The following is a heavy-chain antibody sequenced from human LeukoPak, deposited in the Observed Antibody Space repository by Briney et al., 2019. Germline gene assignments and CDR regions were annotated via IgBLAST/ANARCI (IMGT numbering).Heavy chain of an antibody. CDR2: VYYSGST. J-gene: IGHJ4*02. CDR3: ARDSYASGNY. Sequence: SETLSLTCTVSGGSISNYHWSWIRQPPGKGLEWIGYVYYSGSTKYNPSFKSRVTISLDTSKNQFSLKLSSVTAADKAVYYCARDSYASGNYWGQGTLVTVSS. D-gene: IGHD3-10*01. CDR1: GGSISNYH. V-gene: IGHV4-59*01.